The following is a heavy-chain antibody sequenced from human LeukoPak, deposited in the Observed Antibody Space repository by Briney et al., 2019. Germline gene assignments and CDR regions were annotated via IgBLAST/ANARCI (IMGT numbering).Heavy chain of an antibody. V-gene: IGHV3-23*01. Sequence: GGSLRLSCAASGFTFSNYAMSWVRQAPGKGLEWVSAISGSDGSTWYADSVKGRSTISRDNSKNTLYLHMNSLRDEDTALYYCAGDRAYPNDVFNIWGQGTMITVS. J-gene: IGHJ3*02. CDR3: AGDRAYPNDVFNI. CDR2: ISGSDGST. D-gene: IGHD2-21*01. CDR1: GFTFSNYA.